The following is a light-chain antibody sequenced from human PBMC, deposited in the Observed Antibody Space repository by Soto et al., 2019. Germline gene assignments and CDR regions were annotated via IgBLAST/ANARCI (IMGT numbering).Light chain of an antibody. CDR1: GSDIGAYNY. J-gene: IGLJ1*01. CDR3: SSYTTSSIYV. CDR2: EVT. V-gene: IGLV2-14*01. Sequence: QSALAQPASVSGSPGQSITISCTGTGSDIGAYNYVSWFQQHPGKAPKLMIYEVTNRPSGVSYRFSGSKSGNTASLTISGLQAEDEADYYCSSYTTSSIYVFGTGTKVTVL.